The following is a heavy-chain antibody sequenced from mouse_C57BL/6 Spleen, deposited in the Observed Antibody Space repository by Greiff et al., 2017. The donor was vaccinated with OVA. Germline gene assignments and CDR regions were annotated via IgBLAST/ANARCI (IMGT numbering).Heavy chain of an antibody. CDR1: GFNIKNTY. V-gene: IGHV14-3*01. D-gene: IGHD1-1*01. J-gene: IGHJ1*03. CDR3: AAGSSHWYFDG. Sequence: VQLQQSVAELVRPGASVKLSCTASGFNIKNTYMHWVKQRPEQGLEWIGKIDPASGNTKYAQKFQGKATLTADKSSNTAYMQLSSLTSEDTAIYYCAAGSSHWYFDGWGTGTTVTVSS. CDR2: IDPASGNT.